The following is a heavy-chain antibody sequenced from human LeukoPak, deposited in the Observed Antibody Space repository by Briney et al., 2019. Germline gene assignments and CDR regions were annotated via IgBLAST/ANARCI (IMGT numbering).Heavy chain of an antibody. V-gene: IGHV4-34*10. D-gene: IGHD2-21*02. CDR2: ISPSGSP. CDR1: GGSFSGYY. CDR3: ARVRHIVVVTAPSGAFDI. Sequence: SETLSLTCAVSGGSFSGYYWSWVRQPPGERLEWIGEISPSGSPNYTPSLKSRVTMSVDTSKNQFSLKLSSVTAADTAVYYCARVRHIVVVTAPSGAFDIWGQGTMVTVSS. J-gene: IGHJ3*02.